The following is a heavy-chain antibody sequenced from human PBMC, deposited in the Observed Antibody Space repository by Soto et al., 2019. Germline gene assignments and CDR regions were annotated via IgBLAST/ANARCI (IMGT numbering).Heavy chain of an antibody. Sequence: QVQLVESGGGVVQPGRSLRLSCATSGFTFSSSGMHWVRQAPGKGLEWVAVISYDGSNKYYADSVKGRFTISRDNSKNPLYLQMNSLRAEDTAVYYCAKGHSGGLWGQGTLVTVSS. J-gene: IGHJ4*02. V-gene: IGHV3-30*18. CDR3: AKGHSGGL. D-gene: IGHD6-25*01. CDR1: GFTFSSSG. CDR2: ISYDGSNK.